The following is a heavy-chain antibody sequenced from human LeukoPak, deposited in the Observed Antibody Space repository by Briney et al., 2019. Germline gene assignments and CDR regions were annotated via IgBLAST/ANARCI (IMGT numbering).Heavy chain of an antibody. D-gene: IGHD3-3*01. Sequence: PSETLSLTCAVFGGSFGTNYWSWIRQSPGKGLEWIGEVNHGGTTNFNPSLKSRVTISVDTSKNQFSLILTSVTAADTAVYYCARRIDFWSGYYRGGYYFDYWGQGTLVTVSS. J-gene: IGHJ4*02. CDR1: GGSFGTNY. CDR2: VNHGGTT. CDR3: ARRIDFWSGYYRGGYYFDY. V-gene: IGHV4-34*01.